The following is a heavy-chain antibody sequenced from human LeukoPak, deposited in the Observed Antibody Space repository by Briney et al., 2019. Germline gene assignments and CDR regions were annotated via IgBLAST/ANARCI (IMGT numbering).Heavy chain of an antibody. Sequence: GASVKISCKASGYTFTGYYMHWVRQAPGQGLEWMGRIDPNSGGTNYAQKFQGRVTMTRDRYISKDYMELSRMRYDDMALYYCARGPSYSYGIFDYWGQGTMVTVSS. D-gene: IGHD5-18*01. V-gene: IGHV1-2*06. CDR3: ARGPSYSYGIFDY. CDR1: GYTFTGYY. CDR2: IDPNSGGT. J-gene: IGHJ4*02.